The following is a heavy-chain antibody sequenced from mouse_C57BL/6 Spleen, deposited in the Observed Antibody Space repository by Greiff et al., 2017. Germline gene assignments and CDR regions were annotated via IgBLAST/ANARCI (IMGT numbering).Heavy chain of an antibody. CDR3: TRVPHYYDYDEGPAY. CDR2: IYPGNSDT. CDR1: GYTFTSYW. V-gene: IGHV1-5*01. J-gene: IGHJ3*01. D-gene: IGHD2-4*01. Sequence: VQLQQSGTVLARPGASVKMSCKTSGYTFTSYWMHWVKQRPGQGLEWIGAIYPGNSDTSYNQKFKGKAKLTAVTSASTAYMELSSLTNEDSAVYYCTRVPHYYDYDEGPAYWGQGTLVTVSA.